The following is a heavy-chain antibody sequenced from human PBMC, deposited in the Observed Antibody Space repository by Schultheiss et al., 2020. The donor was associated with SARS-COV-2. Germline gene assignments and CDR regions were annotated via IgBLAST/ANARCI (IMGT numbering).Heavy chain of an antibody. Sequence: SQTLSLTCAISGDSVSSNSAAWNWIRQSPSRGLEWLGRTYYRSKWYNDYAVSVKSRITINPDTSKNKFSLQLNSVTPEDTAVYYCARDSGYDFDYYYYYMDVWGKGTTVTVSS. CDR2: TYYRSKWYN. CDR1: GDSVSSNSAA. J-gene: IGHJ6*03. CDR3: ARDSGYDFDYYYYYMDV. D-gene: IGHD5-12*01. V-gene: IGHV6-1*01.